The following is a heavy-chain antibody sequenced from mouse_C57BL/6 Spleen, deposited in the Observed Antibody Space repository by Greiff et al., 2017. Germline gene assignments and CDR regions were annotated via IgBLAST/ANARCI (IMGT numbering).Heavy chain of an antibody. V-gene: IGHV1-69*01. Sequence: QVQLQQSGAELVMPGASVKLSCKASGYTFTSYWMHWVKQRPGQGLEWIGEIDPSDSYTNYNQKFKGKSTLTVDKSSSTAYMQLSSLTSEDSAVYYCARYGNWYYFDYWGQGTTLTVSS. CDR3: ARYGNWYYFDY. CDR1: GYTFTSYW. D-gene: IGHD4-1*01. J-gene: IGHJ2*01. CDR2: IDPSDSYT.